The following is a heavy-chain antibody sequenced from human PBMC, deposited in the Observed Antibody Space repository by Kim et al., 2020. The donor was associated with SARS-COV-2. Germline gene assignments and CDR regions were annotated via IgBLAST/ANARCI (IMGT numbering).Heavy chain of an antibody. CDR2: IYHSGST. CDR1: GYSISSGYY. CDR3: AGVAYSSSSTGPFDY. Sequence: SETLSLTCTVSGYSISSGYYWGWIRQPPGKGLEWIGSIYHSGSTYYNPSLKSRVTISVDTSKNQFSLKLSSVTAADTAVYYCAGVAYSSSSTGPFDYWGQGTLVTVSS. V-gene: IGHV4-38-2*02. J-gene: IGHJ4*02. D-gene: IGHD6-6*01.